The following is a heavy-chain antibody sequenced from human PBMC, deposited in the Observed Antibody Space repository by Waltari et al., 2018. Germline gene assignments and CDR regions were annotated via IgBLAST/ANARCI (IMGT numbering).Heavy chain of an antibody. J-gene: IGHJ2*01. CDR2: IKQDGSEK. Sequence: EVQLVESGGGLVQPGGSLRLSCAASGFTLSSYWMSWVRQAPGKGLEWVANIKQDGSEKYYVDSVKGRFTISRDNAKNSLYLQMNSLRAEDTAVYYCARLRRNWYFDLWGRGTLVTVSS. CDR3: ARLRRNWYFDL. D-gene: IGHD4-17*01. CDR1: GFTLSSYW. V-gene: IGHV3-7*01.